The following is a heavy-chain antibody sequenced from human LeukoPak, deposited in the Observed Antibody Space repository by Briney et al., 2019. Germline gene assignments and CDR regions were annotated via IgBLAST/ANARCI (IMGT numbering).Heavy chain of an antibody. D-gene: IGHD3-16*02. CDR3: ARGRGFYDYVWGSYRFSKTNFDY. V-gene: IGHV4-34*01. J-gene: IGHJ4*02. CDR2: INYSGST. Sequence: SETLSLTCAVYGGSFSGYYWSWIRQPPGKGLEWIGEINYSGSTNYNPSLKSRVTISVDTSKNQFSLKLSSVTAADTAVYYCARGRGFYDYVWGSYRFSKTNFDYWGQGTLVTVSS. CDR1: GGSFSGYY.